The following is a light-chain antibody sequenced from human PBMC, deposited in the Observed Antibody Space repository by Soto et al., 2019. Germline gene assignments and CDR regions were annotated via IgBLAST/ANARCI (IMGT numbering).Light chain of an antibody. Sequence: QSVLTQPPSASGSLGQSVTISCTGTSSDVGGYNFVSWYQQHPGKAPKLLISEVIKRPPGVPDRFSGSKSGNTASLTVSGLQAEDEGDYYCNSYAGSNFVVFGGGTQLTVL. V-gene: IGLV2-8*01. CDR1: SSDVGGYNF. CDR2: EVI. J-gene: IGLJ2*01. CDR3: NSYAGSNFVV.